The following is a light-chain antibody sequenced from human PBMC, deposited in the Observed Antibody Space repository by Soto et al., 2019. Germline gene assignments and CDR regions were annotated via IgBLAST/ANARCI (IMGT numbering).Light chain of an antibody. CDR3: QQYGSSPA. CDR1: QYINTR. J-gene: IGKJ4*01. CDR2: DAS. Sequence: EIVLTQSPSTRSSFPGDRVTLSCRASQYINTRLAWYRHRPGQAPRLLIYDASNRATGIPDRFSGSGSGTDFTLTISRLEPEDFAVYYCQQYGSSPAFGGGTKVDIK. V-gene: IGKV3-20*01.